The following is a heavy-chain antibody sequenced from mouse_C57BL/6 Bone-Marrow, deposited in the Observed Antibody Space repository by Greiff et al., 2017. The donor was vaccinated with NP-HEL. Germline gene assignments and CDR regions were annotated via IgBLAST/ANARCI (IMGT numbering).Heavy chain of an antibody. CDR1: GFTFSSYA. D-gene: IGHD1-1*01. CDR3: AREETTVVATRMDY. J-gene: IGHJ4*01. V-gene: IGHV5-4*01. Sequence: EVQLVESGGGLVKPGGSLKLSCAASGFTFSSYAMSWVRQTPEKRLEWVATISDGGSYTYYPDNVKGRFTISRDNAKNNLYLQMSHLKSEDTAMYYCAREETTVVATRMDYWGQGTSVTVSS. CDR2: ISDGGSYT.